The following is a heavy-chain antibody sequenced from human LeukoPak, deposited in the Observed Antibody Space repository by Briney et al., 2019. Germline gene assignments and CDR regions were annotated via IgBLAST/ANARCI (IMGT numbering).Heavy chain of an antibody. Sequence: GGSLRLSCAASGFTFSSYWMSWVRQAPGKGLEWVANIKKDGSEKYYEDSVKGRFTISRDNAKDSLYLQMNSLRAEDTAVYYCARDFRITMIVVGYYFDYWGQGALVTVSS. D-gene: IGHD3-22*01. CDR2: IKKDGSEK. V-gene: IGHV3-7*01. CDR1: GFTFSSYW. J-gene: IGHJ4*02. CDR3: ARDFRITMIVVGYYFDY.